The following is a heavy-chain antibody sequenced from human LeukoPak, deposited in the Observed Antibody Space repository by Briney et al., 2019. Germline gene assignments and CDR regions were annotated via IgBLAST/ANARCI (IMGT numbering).Heavy chain of an antibody. CDR3: ARVSWFPGTSYYYMDV. J-gene: IGHJ6*03. D-gene: IGHD1-1*01. CDR2: IHYSGST. CDR1: GGSISSYY. V-gene: IGHV4-59*01. Sequence: SETLSLTCTVSGGSISSYYWSWIRQPPGKGLVWIGYIHYSGSTDYSPSLKSRVTISVDTSKNQFSLNLTSVTAADSAVYYCARVSWFPGTSYYYMDVWGKGTTVTVSS.